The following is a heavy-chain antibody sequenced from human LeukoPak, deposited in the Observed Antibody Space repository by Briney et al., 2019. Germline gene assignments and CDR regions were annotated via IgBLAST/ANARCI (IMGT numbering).Heavy chain of an antibody. J-gene: IGHJ4*02. Sequence: GGSLRLSCAASGFTFSSYWMSWVRQAPGKGLEWVANIKQDGSEKYYVDSVKGRFTISRDNAKNSLYLQMNSLRAEDTAAYYCARDYYDSSGYYRTYYFDYWGQGTLVTVSS. D-gene: IGHD3-22*01. CDR2: IKQDGSEK. V-gene: IGHV3-7*01. CDR1: GFTFSSYW. CDR3: ARDYYDSSGYYRTYYFDY.